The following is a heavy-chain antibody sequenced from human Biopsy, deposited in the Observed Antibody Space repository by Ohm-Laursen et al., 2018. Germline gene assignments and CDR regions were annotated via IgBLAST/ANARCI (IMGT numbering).Heavy chain of an antibody. CDR2: TFYRAKWYT. Sequence: QALSLTCAISGGSVSSNRAAWNWIRRSPSRGLEWLGRTFYRAKWYTDFAVSVKSRITLTPDPSTNQFSLQLNSVTPDDTAVYYCARSGSDSLNYYFDFWGQGTLVTVSS. J-gene: IGHJ4*02. V-gene: IGHV6-1*01. CDR3: ARSGSDSLNYYFDF. CDR1: GGSVSSNRAA. D-gene: IGHD2-21*02.